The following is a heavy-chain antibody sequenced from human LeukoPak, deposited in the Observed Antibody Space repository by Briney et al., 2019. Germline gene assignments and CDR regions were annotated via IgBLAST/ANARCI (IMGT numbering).Heavy chain of an antibody. J-gene: IGHJ4*02. D-gene: IGHD1-26*01. V-gene: IGHV3-21*01. CDR3: ARDGGSFAFDY. CDR1: GFTFSSYS. Sequence: PGGSLRLSCAASGFTFSSYSMNWVRQAPGKGLEWVSSISSSSSYIYYPDSVKGRFTISRDNAKNSLYLQMNSLRAEDTAVYYCARDGGSFAFDYWGQGTLVTVSS. CDR2: ISSSSSYI.